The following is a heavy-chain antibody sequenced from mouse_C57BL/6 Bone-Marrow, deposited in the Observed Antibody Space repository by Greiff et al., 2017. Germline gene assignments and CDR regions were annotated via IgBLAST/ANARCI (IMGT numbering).Heavy chain of an antibody. D-gene: IGHD3-3*01. CDR3: GGDVAY. J-gene: IGHJ3*01. Sequence: QVQLQQSGAELVRPGASVKLSCKASGYTFTDYYINWVKQRPGQGLEWIARIYPGSGNTYYNEKFKGKATLTAEKSSSTAYMQLSSLTSEDSAVXFCGGDVAYWGQGTLVTVSA. CDR1: GYTFTDYY. CDR2: IYPGSGNT. V-gene: IGHV1-76*01.